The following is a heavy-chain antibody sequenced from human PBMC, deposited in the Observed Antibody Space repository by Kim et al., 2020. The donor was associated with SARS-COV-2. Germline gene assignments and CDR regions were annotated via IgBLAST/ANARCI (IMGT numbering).Heavy chain of an antibody. Sequence: ADSVKGRLTISRDNAKNSLYLQMNSLRAEDTAVYYCARGGAYYYYYGMDVWGQGTTVTVSS. D-gene: IGHD1-26*01. V-gene: IGHV3-48*03. J-gene: IGHJ6*02. CDR3: ARGGAYYYYYGMDV.